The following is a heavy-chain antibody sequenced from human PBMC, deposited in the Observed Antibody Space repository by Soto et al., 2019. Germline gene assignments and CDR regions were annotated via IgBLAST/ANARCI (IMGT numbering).Heavy chain of an antibody. CDR2: IYYSGST. CDR1: GGSVSSGSYY. D-gene: IGHD1-26*01. Sequence: PSETLSLTCTVSGGSVSSGSYYWSWIRQPPGKGLDWIGYIYYSGSTNYNPSLKSRVTISVDTSKNQFSLKLSSVTAADTAVYYCARFLVGARQAYFDYWGQGALVTVSS. V-gene: IGHV4-61*01. J-gene: IGHJ4*02. CDR3: ARFLVGARQAYFDY.